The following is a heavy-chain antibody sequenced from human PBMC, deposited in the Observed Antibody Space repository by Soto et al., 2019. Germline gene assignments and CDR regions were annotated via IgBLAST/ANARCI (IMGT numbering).Heavy chain of an antibody. Sequence: QVQLQESGPGLVKPSQTLSLTCTVSGGSISSGDYYWSWIRQPPGKGLEWIGYIYYSGITYYNPSLKSRVTIAVDTSKNQFSLKLSSVTAADTAVYYCARTEYSSSSVTYYFDYWGQGTLVTVSS. CDR2: IYYSGIT. CDR1: GGSISSGDYY. D-gene: IGHD6-6*01. J-gene: IGHJ4*02. V-gene: IGHV4-30-4*01. CDR3: ARTEYSSSSVTYYFDY.